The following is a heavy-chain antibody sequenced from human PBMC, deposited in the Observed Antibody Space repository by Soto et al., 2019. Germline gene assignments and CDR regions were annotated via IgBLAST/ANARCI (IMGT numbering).Heavy chain of an antibody. D-gene: IGHD2-21*02. Sequence: ESGGGLVQPGGSLRLSCAASGFTFKPFVMNWVRQAPGKGLEWVSYISGSSNTINFADSVRGRFTISRDNAKNSMYLQMNSLRDEDTAVYYCVRGTGVMTAFAYFDYWGQGTLVTVSS. J-gene: IGHJ4*02. V-gene: IGHV3-48*02. CDR1: GFTFKPFV. CDR3: VRGTGVMTAFAYFDY. CDR2: ISGSSNTI.